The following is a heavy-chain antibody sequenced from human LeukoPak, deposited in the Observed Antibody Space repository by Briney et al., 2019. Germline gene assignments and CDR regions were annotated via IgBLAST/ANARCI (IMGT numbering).Heavy chain of an antibody. CDR3: ARVLPYYYDSSGYPWGAFDI. D-gene: IGHD3-22*01. CDR2: IYYSGST. J-gene: IGHJ3*02. CDR1: GGSISSYY. V-gene: IGHV4-59*08. Sequence: SETLSLTCTVSGGSISSYYWSWIRQPPGKGLEWIGYIYYSGSTNYNPSLKSRVTISVDTSKNQFSLKLSPVTAADTAVYYCARVLPYYYDSSGYPWGAFDIWGQGTMVTVSS.